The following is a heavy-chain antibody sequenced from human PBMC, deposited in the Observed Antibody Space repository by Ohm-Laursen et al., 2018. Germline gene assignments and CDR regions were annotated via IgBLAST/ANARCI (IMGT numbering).Heavy chain of an antibody. D-gene: IGHD5-18*01. V-gene: IGHV4-61*01. CDR3: ARDRRDTVMVGEDY. CDR2: IFHSGIT. J-gene: IGHJ4*02. Sequence: SETLSLTCTVSGGSVSSGSYYWSWMRQPPGKGLESIGYIFHSGITDYNPSLKSRVTISVDTSKNQFSLKLSSVTAADTAVYYCARDRRDTVMVGEDYWGQGTLVTVSS. CDR1: GGSVSSGSYY.